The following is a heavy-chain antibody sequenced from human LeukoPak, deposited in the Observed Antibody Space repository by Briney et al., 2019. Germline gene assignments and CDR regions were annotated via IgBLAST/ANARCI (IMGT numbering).Heavy chain of an antibody. Sequence: PSETLSLTCAVYGGSFSGYYWSWIRQPPGKGLEWIGEINHSGSTNYDPSLKSRVTISVDTSKNQFSLKLSSVTAADTAVYYCARQLGYCSSTSCYADKVDYWGQGTLVTVSS. D-gene: IGHD2-2*01. CDR3: ARQLGYCSSTSCYADKVDY. CDR2: INHSGST. V-gene: IGHV4-34*01. CDR1: GGSFSGYY. J-gene: IGHJ4*02.